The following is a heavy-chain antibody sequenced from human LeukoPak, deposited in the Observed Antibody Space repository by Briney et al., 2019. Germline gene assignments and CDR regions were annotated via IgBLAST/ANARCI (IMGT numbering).Heavy chain of an antibody. CDR2: IYSDGSST. D-gene: IGHD2-2*01. V-gene: IGHV3-74*01. J-gene: IGHJ4*02. CDR1: GSTFSSYW. Sequence: PGGSLRLSCAASGSTFSSYWMHWVRQAPGEGLVWVSRIYSDGSSTTYADSVKGRFTISRDNAKNTLYLQMNSLRAEDTAVYYCARGGQLEYCSSTSCYPFGYWGQGTLVTVSS. CDR3: ARGGQLEYCSSTSCYPFGY.